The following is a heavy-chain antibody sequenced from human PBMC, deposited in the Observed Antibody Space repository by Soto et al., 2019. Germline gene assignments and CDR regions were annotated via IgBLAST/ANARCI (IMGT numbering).Heavy chain of an antibody. CDR3: ARGDATMIVVTTYCAMDV. J-gene: IGHJ6*02. CDR1: GGSLSNYG. CDR2: IIPVFGTP. D-gene: IGHD3-22*01. V-gene: IGHV1-69*12. Sequence: QVQLVQSGAEVKKPGSSVKVSCKASGGSLSNYGISWVRQAPGQGLEWMGAIIPVFGTPNYAQKFQNRVTSAADESLTTVYTEVRGLTSEGTAVYYCARGDATMIVVTTYCAMDVGGQATTVTFSS.